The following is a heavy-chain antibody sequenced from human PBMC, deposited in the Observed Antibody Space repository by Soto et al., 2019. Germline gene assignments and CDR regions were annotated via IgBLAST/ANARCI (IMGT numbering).Heavy chain of an antibody. V-gene: IGHV4-34*01. D-gene: IGHD5-18*01. CDR2: INHSGST. CDR3: ARSVAKLWLNGWFDP. J-gene: IGHJ5*02. CDR1: GGSFSGYY. Sequence: SSETLSLTFAVYGGSFSGYYWSWIRQRPGKGLEWSGKINHSGSTNYNPSLKSRVTISLDTAKNQFSLKLSSVTAADTDVYYCARSVAKLWLNGWFDPWGQGTLVTVSS.